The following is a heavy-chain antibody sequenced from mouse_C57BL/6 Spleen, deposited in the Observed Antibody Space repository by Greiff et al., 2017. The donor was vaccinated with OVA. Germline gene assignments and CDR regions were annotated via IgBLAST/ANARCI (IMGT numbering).Heavy chain of an antibody. CDR2: ICNLAYSI. V-gene: IGHV5-15*04. Sequence: EVMLVESGGGLVQPGGSLKLSCAASGFTFSDYGMAWVRQAPRKGPEWVACICNLAYSIYYADTVTGRFTLSSENAKNTLYLEMSSLRSEATAMYYCARYYAGYLDDWGQGTTLTVSS. CDR3: ARYYAGYLDD. J-gene: IGHJ2*01. CDR1: GFTFSDYG. D-gene: IGHD2-3*01.